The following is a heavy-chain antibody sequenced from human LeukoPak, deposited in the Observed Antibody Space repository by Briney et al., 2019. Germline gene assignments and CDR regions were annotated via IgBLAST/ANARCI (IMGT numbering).Heavy chain of an antibody. Sequence: PGGSLRLSCAASGFTVSSNYMSWVRQAPGKGLEWVSVIYSGGSTYYADSVKGRFTISRDNSKNTLYLQMNSLRAEDTAVYYCARVDGDPYSSSWYYFDYWGQGTLVTVSS. J-gene: IGHJ4*02. V-gene: IGHV3-66*01. D-gene: IGHD6-13*01. CDR3: ARVDGDPYSSSWYYFDY. CDR1: GFTVSSNY. CDR2: IYSGGST.